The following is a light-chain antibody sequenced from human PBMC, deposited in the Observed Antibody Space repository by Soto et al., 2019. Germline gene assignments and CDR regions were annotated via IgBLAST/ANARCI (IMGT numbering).Light chain of an antibody. CDR2: DVS. CDR3: SSYTSSTTLYV. V-gene: IGLV2-14*03. Sequence: QSALTQPASMAGSPGQSITISCTGTSSDVGAYNYVSWYKQHPGKAPKLMIYDVSNRPSGVSNRFSGSKSGNTASLTISGLQAEDEADYYCSSYTSSTTLYVFGTGTKVTVL. J-gene: IGLJ1*01. CDR1: SSDVGAYNY.